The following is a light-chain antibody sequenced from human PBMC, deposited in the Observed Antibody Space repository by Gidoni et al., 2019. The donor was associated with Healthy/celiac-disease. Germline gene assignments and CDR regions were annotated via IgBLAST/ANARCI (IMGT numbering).Light chain of an antibody. V-gene: IGKV1-39*01. CDR2: AAS. J-gene: IGKJ5*01. Sequence: DIQLTQSPPSLSACVGDRVTITCRESQRISSYLNWYQQKPGKAPRLLIYAASSLQSGVPSRFSGSGSGTDFTLTISSLQPEDFATYYCQQSYSTLPITFXQXTRLEIK. CDR1: QRISSY. CDR3: QQSYSTLPIT.